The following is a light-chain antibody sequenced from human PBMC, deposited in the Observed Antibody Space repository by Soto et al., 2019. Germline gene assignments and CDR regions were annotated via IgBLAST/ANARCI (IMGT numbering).Light chain of an antibody. Sequence: DIVMTQSPATLSVSPGDRAILSCRASQFIGDNLAWYQQKSGQAPRLLIYGAATRATAIPARFSGSRSGTEFTLHISGLQSEDVAIYYCQQYSNWPPWTFGQGTRVDIK. CDR2: GAA. CDR3: QQYSNWPPWT. J-gene: IGKJ1*01. V-gene: IGKV3-15*01. CDR1: QFIGDN.